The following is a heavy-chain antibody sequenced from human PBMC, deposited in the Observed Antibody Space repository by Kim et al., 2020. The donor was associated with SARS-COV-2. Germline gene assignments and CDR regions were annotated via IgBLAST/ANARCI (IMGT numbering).Heavy chain of an antibody. CDR3: ATGIVTATRSDY. CDR1: GYTLTELS. V-gene: IGHV1-24*01. Sequence: ASVKVSCKVSGYTLTELSMHWVRQAPGKGLEWMGGFDPEDGETIYAQKFQGRVTMTEDTSTDTAYMELSSLRSEDPAVYYCATGIVTATRSDYWGQGTLVTVSS. J-gene: IGHJ4*02. CDR2: FDPEDGET. D-gene: IGHD2-21*02.